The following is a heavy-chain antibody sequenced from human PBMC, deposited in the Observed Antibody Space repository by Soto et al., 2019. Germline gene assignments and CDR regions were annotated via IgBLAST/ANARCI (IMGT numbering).Heavy chain of an antibody. Sequence: GGSLRLSCAASGFTFSSYGMHWVRQAPGKGLEWVAVIWYDGSNKYYADSVKGRFTISRDNSKNTLYLQMNSLRAEDTAVYYCARDFPTGSAFSWGHYSYYATEVWGQGTTVTVSS. V-gene: IGHV3-33*01. CDR2: IWYDGSNK. CDR1: GFTFSSYG. J-gene: IGHJ6*02. D-gene: IGHD3-10*01. CDR3: ARDFPTGSAFSWGHYSYYATEV.